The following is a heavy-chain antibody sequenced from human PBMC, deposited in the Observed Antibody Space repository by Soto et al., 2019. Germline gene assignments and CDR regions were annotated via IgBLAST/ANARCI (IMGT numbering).Heavy chain of an antibody. CDR1: GYTFTSYG. CDR2: TSAYNGNT. D-gene: IGHD3-9*01. V-gene: IGHV1-18*01. J-gene: IGHJ4*02. CDR3: ARGALDFDWLLSLDY. Sequence: VASVKVSCKASGYTFTSYGISWVRQAPGQGLEWMGWTSAYNGNTNYAQKLQGRVTMTTDTSTSTAYMELRSLRSDDTAVYYCARGALDFDWLLSLDYWGQGTLVTVSS.